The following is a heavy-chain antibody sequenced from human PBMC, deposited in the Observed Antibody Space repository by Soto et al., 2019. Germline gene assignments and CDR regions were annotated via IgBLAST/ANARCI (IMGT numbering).Heavy chain of an antibody. Sequence: PSETLSLTCAVYGGSFSGYYWSWIRQPPGKGLEWIGEINHSGSTNYIPSLMRRVPISVATSKNQFSLSLSSVTVADMVLYYCARWVRGPRQLVRNDYYYSGMDVWGQGTTVTVSS. D-gene: IGHD6-6*01. J-gene: IGHJ6*02. CDR1: GGSFSGYY. CDR2: INHSGST. V-gene: IGHV4-34*01. CDR3: ARWVRGPRQLVRNDYYYSGMDV.